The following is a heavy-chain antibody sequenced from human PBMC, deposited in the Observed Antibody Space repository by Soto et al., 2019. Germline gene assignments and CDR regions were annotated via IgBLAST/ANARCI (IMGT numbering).Heavy chain of an antibody. V-gene: IGHV4-59*01. D-gene: IGHD6-19*01. CDR1: GGSISSYY. CDR2: IYYSGST. J-gene: IGHJ4*02. Sequence: SETLSLTCTVSGGSISSYYWSWIRQPPGKGLEWIGYIYYSGSTNYNPSLKSRITISVDTSKNQFSLKLSSVTAADTAVYYCARGARIAVAGTPFDYWGQGTLVTVSS. CDR3: ARGARIAVAGTPFDY.